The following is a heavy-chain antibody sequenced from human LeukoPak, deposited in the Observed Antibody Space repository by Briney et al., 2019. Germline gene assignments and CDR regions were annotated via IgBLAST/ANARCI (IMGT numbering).Heavy chain of an antibody. V-gene: IGHV3-30*02. CDR2: IRYDGSNK. D-gene: IGHD2-15*01. Sequence: GGSLRLSCAASGFTFSSYGMHWVRQAPGKGLEWVAFIRYDGSNKYYADSVKGRFTVSRDNSKNTLYLQMNSLRAEDTAVYYCATPLGQFGPQLLLNYWGQGTLVTVSS. CDR3: ATPLGQFGPQLLLNY. CDR1: GFTFSSYG. J-gene: IGHJ4*02.